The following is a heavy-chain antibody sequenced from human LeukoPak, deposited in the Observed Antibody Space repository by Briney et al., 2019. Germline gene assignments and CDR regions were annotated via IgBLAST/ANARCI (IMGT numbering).Heavy chain of an antibody. CDR1: GYTFTGYY. CDR2: INPNSGGT. Sequence: ASVKVSCKAPGYTFTGYYMHWVRQAPGQGLEWMGWINPNSGGTNYAQRFQGRVTMTRDTSISTAYMELSRLRSDDTAVYYCARGILGSHGWFDPWGQGTLVTVSS. D-gene: IGHD3-22*01. CDR3: ARGILGSHGWFDP. J-gene: IGHJ5*02. V-gene: IGHV1-2*02.